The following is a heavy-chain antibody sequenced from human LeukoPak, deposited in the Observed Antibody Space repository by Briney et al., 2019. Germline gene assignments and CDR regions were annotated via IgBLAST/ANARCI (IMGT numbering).Heavy chain of an antibody. Sequence: NPSETLSLTCTVSGGSISSSSYYWGWIRQPPGKGLEWIGSIYYSGSTYYNPSLKSRVTISVDTSKNQFSLKLSSVTAADTAVYYCARQSVGANFDYWGQGTLVTVSS. CDR2: IYYSGST. CDR3: ARQSVGANFDY. V-gene: IGHV4-39*01. J-gene: IGHJ4*02. D-gene: IGHD1-26*01. CDR1: GGSISSSSYY.